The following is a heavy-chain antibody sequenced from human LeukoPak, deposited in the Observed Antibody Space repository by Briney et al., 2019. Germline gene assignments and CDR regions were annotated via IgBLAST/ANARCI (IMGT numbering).Heavy chain of an antibody. CDR2: IYSSGST. D-gene: IGHD5-24*01. CDR3: ARSRDGYNFPY. J-gene: IGHJ4*02. CDR1: GGSISSGGYY. Sequence: SETLSLTCTVSGGSISSGGYYWSWIRQHPGKGLEWIGYIYSSGSTHYNPSLKSRVTILVDTSKNQFSLKLSSVTAADTAVYYCARSRDGYNFPYWGQGTLVTVSS. V-gene: IGHV4-31*03.